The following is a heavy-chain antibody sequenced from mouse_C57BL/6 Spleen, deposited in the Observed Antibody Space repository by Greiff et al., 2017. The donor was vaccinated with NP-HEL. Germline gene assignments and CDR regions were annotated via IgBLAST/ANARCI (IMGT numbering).Heavy chain of an antibody. CDR2: IDPSDSET. V-gene: IGHV1-52*01. J-gene: IGHJ4*01. CDR1: GYTFTSYW. D-gene: IGHD1-1*01. CDR3: AYGSSSYAMDY. Sequence: QVQLQQPGAELVRPGSSVKLSCKASGYTFTSYWMHWVKQRPIQGLEWIGNIDPSDSETHYNQKFKDKATLTVDKSSSTAYMQLSSLTSEDSAVYYCAYGSSSYAMDYWGQGTSVTVSS.